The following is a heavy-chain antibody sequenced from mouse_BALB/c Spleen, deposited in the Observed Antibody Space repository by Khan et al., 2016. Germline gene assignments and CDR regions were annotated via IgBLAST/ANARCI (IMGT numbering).Heavy chain of an antibody. J-gene: IGHJ1*01. CDR1: GFDFSRYW. CDR2: INPDSSTI. D-gene: IGHD1-1*01. CDR3: ARRYYGSSYDWYFDV. Sequence: EVKLLESGGGLVQPGGSLKLSCAASGFDFSRYWMSWGRQAPGKGLEWIGEINPDSSTINYTPSLKDKFIISRDNAKNTLYLQMRKVRSEDTALYYCARRYYGSSYDWYFDVWGAGTTVTVSS. V-gene: IGHV4-1*02.